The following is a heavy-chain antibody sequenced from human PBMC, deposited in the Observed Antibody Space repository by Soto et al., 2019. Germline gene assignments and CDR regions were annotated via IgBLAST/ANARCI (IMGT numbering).Heavy chain of an antibody. Sequence: GASVKVSCKASGYTFSSYGITWVRQAPGQGLEWMGWISGKNGDTSYAQKFEGRVTMTTDASTNTVYMELRSLTSDDTAIYYCARVTLYVTWFDPWGQGTPVTVSS. CDR2: ISGKNGDT. V-gene: IGHV1-18*04. CDR3: ARVTLYVTWFDP. J-gene: IGHJ5*02. CDR1: GYTFSSYG. D-gene: IGHD3-10*01.